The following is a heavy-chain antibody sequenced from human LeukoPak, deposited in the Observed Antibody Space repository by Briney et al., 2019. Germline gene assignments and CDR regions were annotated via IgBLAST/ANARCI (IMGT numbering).Heavy chain of an antibody. CDR3: ARQAISGYDPPPFDS. J-gene: IGHJ4*02. CDR1: GGSVSSSTYY. V-gene: IGHV4-39*01. Sequence: SETLSLTCTVSGGSVSSSTYYWGWIRQPPGKGLEWIGNLYYSGSTYYNPSLKSRVTISVDTSKNQFSLKLSSVTAADTAVYYCARQAISGYDPPPFDSWGQGTLVTVSS. D-gene: IGHD5-12*01. CDR2: LYYSGST.